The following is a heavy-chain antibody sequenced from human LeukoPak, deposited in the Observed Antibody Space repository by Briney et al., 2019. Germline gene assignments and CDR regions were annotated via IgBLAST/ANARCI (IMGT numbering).Heavy chain of an antibody. D-gene: IGHD3-10*01. V-gene: IGHV3-23*01. CDR3: ANDFYGSGSYYFDY. CDR1: GFTFSSFA. J-gene: IGHJ4*02. Sequence: GGSLRLSCAASGFTFSSFAMSWVRRAPGKGLERVSTISGSGGTTYYADSVKGRFTISRDNSRTTLFLQMSSLRAEDTALYYCANDFYGSGSYYFDYWGQGALVTVSS. CDR2: ISGSGGTT.